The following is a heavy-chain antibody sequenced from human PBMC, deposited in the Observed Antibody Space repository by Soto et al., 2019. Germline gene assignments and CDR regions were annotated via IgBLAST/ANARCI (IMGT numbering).Heavy chain of an antibody. CDR3: ATEKLGAGSSGWYRVFDY. V-gene: IGHV1-24*01. Sequence: ASVKVSCKASGYTFTSYYMHWVRQAPGKGLEWMGGFDPEDGETIYAQKFQGRVTMTEDTSTDTAYMELSSLRSEDTAVYYCATEKLGAGSSGWYRVFDYWGQGTLVTVSS. D-gene: IGHD6-19*01. CDR1: GYTFTSYY. CDR2: FDPEDGET. J-gene: IGHJ4*02.